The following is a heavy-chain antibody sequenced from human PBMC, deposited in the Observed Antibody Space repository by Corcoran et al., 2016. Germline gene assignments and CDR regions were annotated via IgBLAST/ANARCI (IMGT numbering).Heavy chain of an antibody. D-gene: IGHD6-19*01. CDR3: AGDSRMSSGWPRCAFDI. J-gene: IGHJ3*02. V-gene: IGHV1-46*01. CDR2: INPSGGTT. CDR1: GYTFTRNY. Sequence: QVQLVQSGAEVKKPGASVKVSCKASGYTFTRNYLHWVRQAPGQGLEWMGIINPSGGTTSSAQKFQGRLTMTRDTSTSTIYMELSSLTSEDAAIYYCAGDSRMSSGWPRCAFDIWGQGTMVTVSS.